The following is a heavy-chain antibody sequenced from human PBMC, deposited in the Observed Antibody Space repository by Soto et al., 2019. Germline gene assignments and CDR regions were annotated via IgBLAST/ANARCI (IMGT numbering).Heavy chain of an antibody. CDR3: ARQNYGDYDAFDI. CDR1: GFTFSSYG. J-gene: IGHJ3*02. Sequence: GGSLRLSCAASGFTFSSYGMHWVRQAPGKGLEWVAVISYDGSNKYYADSVKGRFTISRDNSKNTLYLQMNSLRAEDTAVYYCARQNYGDYDAFDIWGQGTMVTVSS. CDR2: ISYDGSNK. D-gene: IGHD4-17*01. V-gene: IGHV3-30*03.